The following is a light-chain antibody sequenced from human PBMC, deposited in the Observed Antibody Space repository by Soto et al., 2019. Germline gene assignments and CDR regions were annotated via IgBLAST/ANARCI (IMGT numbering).Light chain of an antibody. CDR2: AAS. CDR3: QQSYSTPT. J-gene: IGKJ4*01. V-gene: IGKV1-39*01. Sequence: DIQMTQSPSSLSASVGDRVTITCRASQSISRYLNWYQQKPGKAPKLLIYAASSLQSGVTSRFSGSGSGTDFTLTISSLQPEDFATYYCQQSYSTPTFGGGTKVEIK. CDR1: QSISRY.